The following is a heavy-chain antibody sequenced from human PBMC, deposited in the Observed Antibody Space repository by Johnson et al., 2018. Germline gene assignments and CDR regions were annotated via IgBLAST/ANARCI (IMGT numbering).Heavy chain of an antibody. J-gene: IGHJ1*01. V-gene: IGHV3-73*01. CDR3: TRSDYSGTYFS. CDR1: GFSFSGSP. CDR2: IRSKANNYAI. D-gene: IGHD1-26*01. Sequence: LVESGGGLVQPGGSLKLXCAAAGFSFSGSPMHWVRQASGNGLGWFGRIRSKANNYAIAYGASVKGRFTISRDDSKNTAYLQMNSLKTEDTAVYYCTRSDYSGTYFSWGQGTRVTVSS.